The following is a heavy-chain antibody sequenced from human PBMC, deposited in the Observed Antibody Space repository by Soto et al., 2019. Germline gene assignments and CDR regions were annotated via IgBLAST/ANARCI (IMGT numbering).Heavy chain of an antibody. Sequence: GESLKISCKGSGYSLTTYWIGWVRQMPGKGLEWMGIIYPGDSDTRYSPSFQGQVTISADKSISTAYLQWSSLKASDTAIYYCSSLPISSTYVDYYCQRTFVSVS. V-gene: IGHV5-51*01. CDR1: GYSLTTYW. D-gene: IGHD6-13*01. J-gene: IGHJ4*02. CDR3: SSLPISSTYVDY. CDR2: IYPGDSDT.